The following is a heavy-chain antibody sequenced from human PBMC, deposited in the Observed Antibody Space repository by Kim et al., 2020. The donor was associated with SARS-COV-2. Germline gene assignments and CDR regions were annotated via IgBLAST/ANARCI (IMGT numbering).Heavy chain of an antibody. CDR1: GFTFSSYG. V-gene: IGHV3-30*18. CDR3: AKETNDYGDYAPDY. CDR2: ISYDGSNK. J-gene: IGHJ4*02. Sequence: GGSLRLSCAASGFTFSSYGMHWVRQAPGKGLEWVAVISYDGSNKYYADSVKGRFTISRDNSKNTLYLQMNSLRAEDTAVYYCAKETNDYGDYAPDYWGQGTLVTVSS. D-gene: IGHD4-17*01.